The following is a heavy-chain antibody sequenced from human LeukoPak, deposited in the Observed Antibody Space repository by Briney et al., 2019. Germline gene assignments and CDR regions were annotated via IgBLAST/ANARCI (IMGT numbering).Heavy chain of an antibody. J-gene: IGHJ4*02. CDR2: ISPTSGGT. D-gene: IGHD3-22*01. CDR1: GYTFTGYY. V-gene: IGHV1-2*02. Sequence: ASVKVSCKASGYTFTGYYMHWVRQAPGQGLEWMGWISPTSGGTNYAQKFQGSVSMTRDTSIRTAYMGVSRLRSDDTAVYYCARVRETSSGHYPFDYWGQGTLVTVSS. CDR3: ARVRETSSGHYPFDY.